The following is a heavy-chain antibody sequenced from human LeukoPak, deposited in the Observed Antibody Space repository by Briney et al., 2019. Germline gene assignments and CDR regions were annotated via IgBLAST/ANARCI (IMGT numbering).Heavy chain of an antibody. J-gene: IGHJ3*02. CDR2: ISGSGGST. D-gene: IGHD3-10*01. Sequence: GGSLRLSCAASGFTFSSYAMSWVRQAPGKGLEWVSGISGSGGSTYYADSVKGRFTISRDNSKKTLYLQMNSLRAEDTAVYYCAKDGAGYGSGSNSAFDIWGQGKMVTVSS. CDR3: AKDGAGYGSGSNSAFDI. CDR1: GFTFSSYA. V-gene: IGHV3-23*01.